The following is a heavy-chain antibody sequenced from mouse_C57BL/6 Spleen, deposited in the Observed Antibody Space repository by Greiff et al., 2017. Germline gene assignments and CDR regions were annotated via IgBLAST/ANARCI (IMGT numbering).Heavy chain of an antibody. CDR1: GFTFSSYG. CDR3: ARLGSNWFAY. D-gene: IGHD2-5*01. Sequence: DVQLVESGGDLVKPGGSLKLSCAASGFTFSSYGMSWVRQTPDKRLEWVATISSGGSYTYYPDSVKGRFTISRDNAKNTLYLQMSSLKSEDTAMYYCARLGSNWFAYWGQGTLVTVSA. CDR2: ISSGGSYT. V-gene: IGHV5-6*01. J-gene: IGHJ3*01.